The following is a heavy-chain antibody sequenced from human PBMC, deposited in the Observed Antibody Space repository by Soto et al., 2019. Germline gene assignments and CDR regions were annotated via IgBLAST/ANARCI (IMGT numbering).Heavy chain of an antibody. V-gene: IGHV4-59*01. Sequence: QVQLQESGPGLAKPSETLSLTCTVSGGSISSYYWNWIRQPPGKGLEWIGYIHYSGSTSYNPSLKSRVTISLDTSKNRFSLNLNSVTAADTAVYHCARDSTWGLGFFDYWGQGTLVTVSS. CDR2: IHYSGST. CDR3: ARDSTWGLGFFDY. J-gene: IGHJ4*02. CDR1: GGSISSYY. D-gene: IGHD2-21*01.